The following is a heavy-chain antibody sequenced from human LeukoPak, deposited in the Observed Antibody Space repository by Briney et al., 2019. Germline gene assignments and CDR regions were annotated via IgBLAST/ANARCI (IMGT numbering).Heavy chain of an antibody. CDR2: ISYDGSNK. V-gene: IGHV3-30-3*01. CDR3: ARDDGSGSLYYFDY. D-gene: IGHD3-10*01. Sequence: GGSLRLSCAASGFTFSSYAMHWVRQAPGKGLEWVAVISYDGSNKYYADSVKGRFTISRDNSKNTLYLQMNSLRAEDTAVYYCARDDGSGSLYYFDYWGQGTLVTVSS. CDR1: GFTFSSYA. J-gene: IGHJ4*02.